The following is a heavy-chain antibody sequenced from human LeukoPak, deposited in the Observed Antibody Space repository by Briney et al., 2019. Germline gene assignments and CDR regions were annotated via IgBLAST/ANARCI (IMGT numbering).Heavy chain of an antibody. CDR2: IYTSGST. D-gene: IGHD2-2*01. CDR3: AKYCSSTSCSVRHDAFDI. V-gene: IGHV4-4*07. CDR1: GGSISSYY. Sequence: KPSETLSLTCTVSGGSISSYYWSWIRQPAGKGLEWIGRIYTSGSTNYNPSLKSRVTMSVDTSKNQFSLKLSSVTAADTAVYYCAKYCSSTSCSVRHDAFDIWGQGTMVTVSS. J-gene: IGHJ3*02.